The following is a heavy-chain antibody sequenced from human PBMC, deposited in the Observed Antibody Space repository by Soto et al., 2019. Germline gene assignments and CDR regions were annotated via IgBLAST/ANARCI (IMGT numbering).Heavy chain of an antibody. CDR2: SSASGRSR. D-gene: IGHD6-19*01. CDR1: GIEFSNYA. CDR3: AKDGNWLDVYFDV. V-gene: IGHV3-23*01. J-gene: IGHJ4*02. Sequence: VVSLRLSCVASGIEFSNYAMSWVRQAPGKGLEWVSISSASGRSRYHADSVKGRFTISRDNSKNTLYLHMTNLRAEDTAVYYCAKDGNWLDVYFDVWGQGTPVTVSS.